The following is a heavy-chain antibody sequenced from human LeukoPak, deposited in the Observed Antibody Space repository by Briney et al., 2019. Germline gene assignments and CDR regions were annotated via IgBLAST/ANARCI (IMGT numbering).Heavy chain of an antibody. CDR2: INSDGSWT. V-gene: IGHV3-74*01. D-gene: IGHD6-25*01. CDR1: GNYW. CDR3: ARENLAAAADY. Sequence: GGSLRLSCAASGNYWMHWVRQAPGKGLVWVSHINSDGSWTSYADSVKGRFTISKDNAKNTLYLQMNSLRLEDTAVYYCARENLAAAADYWGQGTVVTVSS. J-gene: IGHJ4*02.